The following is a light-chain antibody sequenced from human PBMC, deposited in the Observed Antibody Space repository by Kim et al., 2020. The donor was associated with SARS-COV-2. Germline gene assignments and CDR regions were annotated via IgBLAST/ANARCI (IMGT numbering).Light chain of an antibody. J-gene: IGLJ3*02. V-gene: IGLV3-19*01. CDR1: SLRRYY. CDR2: GKN. Sequence: SSELTQDAAVSVALGQTVRITCQGGSLRRYYVSWYQQKPGQAPVLVIHGKNNRPSGIPDRFSGSSSGNTASLTITGAQAEDEADYYCNCRDSSGALWVFGGGTQLTVL. CDR3: NCRDSSGALWV.